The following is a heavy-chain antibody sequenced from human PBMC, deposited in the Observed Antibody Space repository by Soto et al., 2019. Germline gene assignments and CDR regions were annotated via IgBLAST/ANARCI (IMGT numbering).Heavy chain of an antibody. J-gene: IGHJ6*02. Sequence: KASETLSLTCAVSGGSITCGGYAWSWIRQSPGQGLEWIGYIYHGGSAFYNPSLKPRVTIFLDRSKNQFSLNLTSVTAADTAVYYCARSFYGVDLWGQGTPVTVSS. CDR3: ARSFYGVDL. CDR1: GGSITCGGYA. CDR2: IYHGGSA. V-gene: IGHV4-30-2*06.